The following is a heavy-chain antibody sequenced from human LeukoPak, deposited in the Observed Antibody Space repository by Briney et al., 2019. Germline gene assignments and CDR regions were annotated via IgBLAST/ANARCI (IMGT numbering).Heavy chain of an antibody. CDR2: IKHDGSQK. CDR3: ARDGMGGIKAFDM. J-gene: IGHJ3*02. Sequence: PGGSLRLSCAASGFTFSRYWMSWVRQVPGGGLEWVANIKHDGSQKYYVDSVKGRITISRDNAKNSLYLQMTSLRAEDTAVYYCARDGMGGIKAFDMWGQGTMVTVSS. CDR1: GFTFSRYW. D-gene: IGHD3-10*01. V-gene: IGHV3-7*05.